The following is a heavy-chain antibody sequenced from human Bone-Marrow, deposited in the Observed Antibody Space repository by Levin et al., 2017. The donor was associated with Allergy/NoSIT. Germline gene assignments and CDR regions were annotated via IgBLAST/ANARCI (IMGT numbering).Heavy chain of an antibody. CDR1: GFSFSSFG. Sequence: GGSLRLSCAASGFSFSSFGMHWVRQAPGKGLEWVAVISYDGNDKYYADSVKGRVTMTTDTSTSTAYMELRSLRSDDTAVYYCARELADTAADTFDIWGQGTMVTVSS. CDR2: ISYDGNDK. CDR3: ARELADTAADTFDI. D-gene: IGHD5-18*01. J-gene: IGHJ3*02. V-gene: IGHV3-30*03.